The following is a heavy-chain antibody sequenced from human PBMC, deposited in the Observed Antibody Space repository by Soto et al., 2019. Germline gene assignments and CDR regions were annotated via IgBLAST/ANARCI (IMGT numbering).Heavy chain of an antibody. V-gene: IGHV3-9*01. D-gene: IGHD1-26*01. CDR1: GFTFDDYA. CDR2: ISWNSGSI. CDR3: ARDPLVAAPDYFDY. Sequence: PGGSLRLSCAASGFTFDDYAMHWVRQAPGKGLEWVSGISWNSGSIGYADSVKGRFTISRDNSKNTLYLQMNSLRAEDTAVYYCARDPLVAAPDYFDYWGHGTLFTVSS. J-gene: IGHJ4*01.